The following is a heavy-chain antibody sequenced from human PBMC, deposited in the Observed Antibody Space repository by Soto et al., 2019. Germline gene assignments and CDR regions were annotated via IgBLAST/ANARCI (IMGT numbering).Heavy chain of an antibody. V-gene: IGHV1-69*12. J-gene: IGHJ2*01. CDR3: ARVVTVVKSFHYWYFDL. CDR1: GGTFSSYA. D-gene: IGHD2-15*01. Sequence: QVQLVQSGAEVKKPGSSVKVSCKASGGTFSSYAISWVRQAPGQGLEWMGGIIPIFGTANYAQKFQGRVTITADESTSTASMGLSSLRSEDTAVYYCARVVTVVKSFHYWYFDLWGRGTLVTVSS. CDR2: IIPIFGTA.